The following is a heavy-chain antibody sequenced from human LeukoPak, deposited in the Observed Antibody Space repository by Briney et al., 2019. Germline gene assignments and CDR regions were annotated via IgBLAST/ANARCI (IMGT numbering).Heavy chain of an antibody. CDR1: GDSVSSKSAA. Sequence: SQTLSLTCAISGDSVSSKSAAWNWIRQSPSRGLEWLGRTYYRSKWYNDYAVSVKSRITINPDTSKNQFSLQLNSVTPEDTAVYYCARGTYYYDSSGYYPFDYWGQGTLVTVSS. CDR3: ARGTYYYDSSGYYPFDY. D-gene: IGHD3-22*01. J-gene: IGHJ4*02. CDR2: TYYRSKWYN. V-gene: IGHV6-1*01.